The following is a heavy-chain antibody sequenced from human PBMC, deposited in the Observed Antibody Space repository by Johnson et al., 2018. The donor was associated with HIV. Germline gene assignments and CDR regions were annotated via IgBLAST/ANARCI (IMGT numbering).Heavy chain of an antibody. CDR3: AKDFRRFFPTPDAFDI. V-gene: IGHV3-30*18. CDR1: GFTFRSHA. J-gene: IGHJ3*02. CDR2: ISYDGSNK. D-gene: IGHD4-23*01. Sequence: QVQLVESGGGVMQPGKSLRLSCEASGFTFRSHAMHWVRQAPGKGLEWVAVISYDGSNKYYADSVKGRCTISRDNSKNMTNLQMNGLSDEDTAVYYCAKDFRRFFPTPDAFDIWGQGTMVTVSS.